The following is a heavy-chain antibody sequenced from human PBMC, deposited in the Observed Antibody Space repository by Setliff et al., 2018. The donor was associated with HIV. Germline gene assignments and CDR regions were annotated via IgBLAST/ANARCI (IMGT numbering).Heavy chain of an antibody. Sequence: ASVKVSCKSSGYTFTGSFMHWVRQAPGQGLEWMGWISTYGGSTNYAQKFQGRVSMTTDTSTSTASMELRSLTSDDTAVYYCARDPPVVVRHLFDLWGQGTLVTVSS. CDR3: ARDPPVVVRHLFDL. V-gene: IGHV1-18*04. D-gene: IGHD2-15*01. CDR2: ISTYGGST. CDR1: GYTFTGSF. J-gene: IGHJ4*02.